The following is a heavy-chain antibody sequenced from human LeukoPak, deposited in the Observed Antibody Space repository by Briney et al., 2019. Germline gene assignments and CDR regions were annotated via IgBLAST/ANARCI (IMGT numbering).Heavy chain of an antibody. J-gene: IGHJ5*02. CDR3: ARHAIYSGGYSFWFDP. Sequence: PSETLSLTCAVYGGSFSGYYWSWIRQPPRKGLEWISFISYSGSTNYNPSLKSRASISLDTSKNLCSLRLSSVTAADTAVYYCARHAIYSGGYSFWFDPWGLGTLVTVSS. CDR1: GGSFSGYY. V-gene: IGHV4-59*08. D-gene: IGHD1-26*01. CDR2: ISYSGST.